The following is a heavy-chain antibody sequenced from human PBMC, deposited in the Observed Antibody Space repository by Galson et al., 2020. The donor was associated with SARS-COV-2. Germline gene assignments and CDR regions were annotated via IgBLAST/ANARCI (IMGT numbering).Heavy chain of an antibody. CDR3: AKGEYAVTTYYYYYGMDV. J-gene: IGHJ6*02. CDR2: ISGSGGST. D-gene: IGHD4-17*01. CDR1: GFTFSSYA. V-gene: IGHV3-23*01. Sequence: GESLKISCAASGFTFSSYAMSWVRQAPGKGLEWVSAISGSGGSTYYADSVKGRFTISRDNSKNTLYLQMNSLRAEDTAVYYCAKGEYAVTTYYYYYGMDVWGQGTTVTVSS.